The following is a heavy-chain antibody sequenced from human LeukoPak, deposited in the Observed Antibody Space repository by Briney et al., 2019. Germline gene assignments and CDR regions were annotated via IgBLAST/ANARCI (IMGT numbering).Heavy chain of an antibody. CDR3: AREPASWFDP. CDR2: INHSGST. Sequence: SETLSLTCAVYGGSFSGYYWSWIRQPPGKGLEWIGEINHSGSTNYNPSLKSRVTISVDTSKNQFSLKLSSVTAADTAVYYCAREPASWFDPWGQGTLVTVSS. V-gene: IGHV4-34*01. CDR1: GGSFSGYY. J-gene: IGHJ5*02.